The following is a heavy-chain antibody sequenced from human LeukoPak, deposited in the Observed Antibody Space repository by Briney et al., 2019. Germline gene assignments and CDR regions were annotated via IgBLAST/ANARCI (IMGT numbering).Heavy chain of an antibody. CDR1: GGTFSSYA. Sequence: ASVKVSCKASGGTFSSYAISWVRQAPGQGLEWMGRIIPILSIANYAQKFQGRVTITADKSTSTAYMELSSLRSEDTAVYYCARRAVAGPSFDYWGQGTLVTVSS. CDR2: IIPILSIA. V-gene: IGHV1-69*04. CDR3: ARRAVAGPSFDY. J-gene: IGHJ4*02. D-gene: IGHD6-19*01.